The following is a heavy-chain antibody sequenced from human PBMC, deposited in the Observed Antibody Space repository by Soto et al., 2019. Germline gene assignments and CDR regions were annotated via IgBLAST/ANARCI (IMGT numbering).Heavy chain of an antibody. J-gene: IGHJ4*02. CDR2: VSGSGTT. V-gene: IGHV3-48*03. CDR3: ARGGIH. Sequence: GGSLRLSCVASGYTFNSHEMNWIRQTPGKRLEWISSVSGSGTTKYADTVKGRFTISRDNAHKSIYLQMNSLRVEYTGVYYCARGGIHWGQGALVTVSS. CDR1: GYTFNSHE. D-gene: IGHD6-13*01.